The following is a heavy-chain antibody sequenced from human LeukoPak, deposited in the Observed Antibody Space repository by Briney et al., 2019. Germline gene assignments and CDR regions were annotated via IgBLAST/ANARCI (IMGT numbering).Heavy chain of an antibody. J-gene: IGHJ3*02. CDR3: ARQLWFGEFLDAFDI. Sequence: SSVTVSCKASGCTYTSCDINWVGQASGRGREWVGWMNPNSGDTGYAQKFQGRVTMTRNTSISTAYMELSSLRSEDTAVYYCARQLWFGEFLDAFDIWGQGTMVTVSS. CDR1: GCTYTSCD. CDR2: MNPNSGDT. D-gene: IGHD3-10*01. V-gene: IGHV1-8*02.